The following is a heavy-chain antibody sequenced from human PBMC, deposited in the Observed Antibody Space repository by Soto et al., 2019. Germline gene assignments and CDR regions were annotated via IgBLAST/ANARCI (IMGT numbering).Heavy chain of an antibody. Sequence: QVQLQESGPGLVKPSETLSLTCTVSGGSISRYYWSWIRQPPGKGLEWIGYIYFSGSTNYNPSLQSRVTISVDTSKNQFSLKLSSVTAADTAMYYCARPREYSSWDAFDIWGQGTMVTVSS. J-gene: IGHJ3*02. CDR2: IYFSGST. V-gene: IGHV4-59*01. CDR1: GGSISRYY. D-gene: IGHD5-12*01. CDR3: ARPREYSSWDAFDI.